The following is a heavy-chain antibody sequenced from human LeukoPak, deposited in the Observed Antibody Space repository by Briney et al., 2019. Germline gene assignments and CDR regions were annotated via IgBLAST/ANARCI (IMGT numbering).Heavy chain of an antibody. Sequence: SETLSLTCAVYGGSFSAYYWTWIRQPPGKGLEWIGEINHSGSSNYNSSLRSRVTISVDTSYKQFSLRLSSVTAADTAVYYCAPRGDIEHSYVYGKWFDPWGQGTWVTVSS. D-gene: IGHD5-18*01. V-gene: IGHV4-34*01. CDR3: APRGDIEHSYVYGKWFDP. CDR2: INHSGSS. J-gene: IGHJ5*02. CDR1: GGSFSAYY.